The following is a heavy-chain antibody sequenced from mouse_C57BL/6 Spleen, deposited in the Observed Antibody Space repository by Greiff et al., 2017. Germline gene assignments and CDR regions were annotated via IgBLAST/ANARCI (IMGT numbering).Heavy chain of an antibody. J-gene: IGHJ2*01. CDR2: IYPRSGNT. CDR3: ARTDYGSRGYFDY. V-gene: IGHV1-81*01. Sequence: VQLQESGAELARPGASVKLSCKASGYTFTSYGISWVKQRTGQGLEWIGEIYPRSGNTYYNEKFKGKATLTADTSSSTAYMELRSLTSEDCAVYFCARTDYGSRGYFDYWGQGTTLTVSS. CDR1: GYTFTSYG. D-gene: IGHD1-1*01.